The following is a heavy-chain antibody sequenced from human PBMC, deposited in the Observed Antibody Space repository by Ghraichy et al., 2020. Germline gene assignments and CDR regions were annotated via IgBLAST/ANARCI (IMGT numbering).Heavy chain of an antibody. J-gene: IGHJ4*02. D-gene: IGHD4-17*01. CDR1: GGSISSYY. Sequence: SQTLSLTCTVSGGSISSYYWSWIRQPPGKGLEWIGYIYYSGSTNYNPSLKSRVTISVDTSKNQFSLKLSSVTAADTAVYYCARTTVTSTPAALAIDYWGQGTLVTVSS. CDR3: ARTTVTSTPAALAIDY. CDR2: IYYSGST. V-gene: IGHV4-59*08.